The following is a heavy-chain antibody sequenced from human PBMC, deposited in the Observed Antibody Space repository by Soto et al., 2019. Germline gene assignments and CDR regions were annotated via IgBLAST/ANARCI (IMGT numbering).Heavy chain of an antibody. J-gene: IGHJ6*02. V-gene: IGHV3-23*01. Sequence: EVQLLESGGGLVQPGGSLRLSCAASGFTFSSYAMSWVRQAPGKGLEWVSGISGSGGSTYYADSVKGRFTISRDNSKNTLYLQMNSRRAEDTAVYYCAKDSPGSSGYYLLRYYYGMDVWGQGTTVTVSS. D-gene: IGHD3-22*01. CDR3: AKDSPGSSGYYLLRYYYGMDV. CDR2: ISGSGGST. CDR1: GFTFSSYA.